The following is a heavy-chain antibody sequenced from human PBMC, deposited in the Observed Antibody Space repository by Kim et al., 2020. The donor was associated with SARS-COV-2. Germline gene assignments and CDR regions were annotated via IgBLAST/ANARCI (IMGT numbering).Heavy chain of an antibody. J-gene: IGHJ4*02. CDR3: ARMGFYSSSSPFDY. V-gene: IGHV1-69*01. Sequence: ARKRQGRGTMTADDSTSTAYMELSRLRSEDTAVYYCARMGFYSSSSPFDYWGQGTLVTVSS. D-gene: IGHD6-6*01.